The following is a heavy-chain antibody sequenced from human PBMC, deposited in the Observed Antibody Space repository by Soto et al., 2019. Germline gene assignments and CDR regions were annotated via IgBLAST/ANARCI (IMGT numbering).Heavy chain of an antibody. CDR1: GYTFTSYG. D-gene: IGHD4-4*01. V-gene: IGHV1-18*01. CDR2: ISAYNGNT. J-gene: IGHJ5*02. Sequence: ASVKVSCKASGYTFTSYGISWVRQAPGQGLEWMGWISAYNGNTNYAQKLQGRVTMTTDTSTSTAYMELRSLRSDDTAVYYCARVLMEYSNYEVNWFXPWSQGTLVTVSS. CDR3: ARVLMEYSNYEVNWFXP.